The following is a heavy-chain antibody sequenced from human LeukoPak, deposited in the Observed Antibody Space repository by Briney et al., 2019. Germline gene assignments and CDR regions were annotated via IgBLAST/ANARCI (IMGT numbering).Heavy chain of an antibody. D-gene: IGHD3-22*01. Sequence: PGGSLRLSCAASGFTFSSYGMHWVRQAPGKGLEWVAVIWYDGSNKYYADSVKGRFTISRDNSKNTLYLQMNSLRAEDTAVYYCAKPQGNYYYDSSGYYQSTPFDYWGQGTLVTVSS. CDR2: IWYDGSNK. V-gene: IGHV3-33*06. CDR1: GFTFSSYG. CDR3: AKPQGNYYYDSSGYYQSTPFDY. J-gene: IGHJ4*02.